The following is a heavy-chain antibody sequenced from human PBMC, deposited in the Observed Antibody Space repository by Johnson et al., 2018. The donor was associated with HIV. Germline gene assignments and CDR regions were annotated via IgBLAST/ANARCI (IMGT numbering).Heavy chain of an antibody. V-gene: IGHV3-15*01. D-gene: IGHD3-22*01. Sequence: EVQLVESGGGLVKPGGSLRLSCAASGFTFSYAWMNWVRQAPGKGLEWVGRIKSKPDGGTTDYAAPVKGRFSISRDDSKNTLYLQMNNLKTEDTALYYCTRVVVITQEKWGQGTMVTVSS. CDR2: IKSKPDGGTT. CDR3: TRVVVITQEK. CDR1: GFTFSYAW. J-gene: IGHJ3*01.